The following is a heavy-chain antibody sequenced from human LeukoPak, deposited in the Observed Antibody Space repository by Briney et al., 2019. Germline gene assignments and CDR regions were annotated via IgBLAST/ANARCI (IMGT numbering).Heavy chain of an antibody. CDR1: SGFVISYY. CDR3: VRDCTGGSCYPPSDGFDI. CDR2: VYYGGTT. V-gene: IGHV4-59*02. Sequence: SETLSLTSTVSSGFVISYYWSWVRQSPEQGLEWLGYVYYGGTTSFSPSLKSRVSMSIDRSKNQFSLTLFSVTPADTAIYYCVRDCTGGSCYPPSDGFDIWGQGTKVTVSS. D-gene: IGHD2-15*01. J-gene: IGHJ3*02.